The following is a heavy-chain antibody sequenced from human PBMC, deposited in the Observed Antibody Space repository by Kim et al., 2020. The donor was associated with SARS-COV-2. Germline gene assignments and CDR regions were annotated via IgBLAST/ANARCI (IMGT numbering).Heavy chain of an antibody. CDR1: GGSISSGGYS. Sequence: SETLSLTCAVSGGSISSGGYSWSWIRQPPGKGLEWIGYIYYSGCTYYNPSLKSRVTISVDRSKNQFSLKLSSVTAADTAVYYCARGYGSGSPYGMDVWG. CDR3: ARGYGSGSPYGMDV. CDR2: IYYSGCT. V-gene: IGHV4-30-2*01. J-gene: IGHJ6*02. D-gene: IGHD3-10*01.